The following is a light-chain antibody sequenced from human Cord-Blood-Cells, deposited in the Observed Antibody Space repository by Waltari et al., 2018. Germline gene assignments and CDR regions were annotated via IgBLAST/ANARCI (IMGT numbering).Light chain of an antibody. CDR1: QSVVYSSNNKNY. V-gene: IGKV4-1*01. CDR3: QQYYSTPFT. Sequence: DIGITQSPDSLAVSLGERSTINCKSSQSVVYSSNNKNYLAWYQQKPGQPPKLLISWASTRESGVPDRFSGSGSGTDFTLTISSLQAEDVAVYYCQQYYSTPFTFGPGTKVDIK. CDR2: WAS. J-gene: IGKJ3*01.